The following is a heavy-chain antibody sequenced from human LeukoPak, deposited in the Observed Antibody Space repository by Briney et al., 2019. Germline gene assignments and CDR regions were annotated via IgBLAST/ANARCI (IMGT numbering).Heavy chain of an antibody. D-gene: IGHD3-10*01. CDR3: AKDIFTMVRGVVDY. V-gene: IGHV3-9*01. Sequence: GGSLRLSCAASGFTFDDYAMHWVRQAPGKGLEWVSGISWNSGSIGYADSVKGRFTISRDNAKNSLYLQMNSLRAEDTALYYCAKDIFTMVRGVVDYWGQGTTVTVSS. J-gene: IGHJ4*03. CDR1: GFTFDDYA. CDR2: ISWNSGSI.